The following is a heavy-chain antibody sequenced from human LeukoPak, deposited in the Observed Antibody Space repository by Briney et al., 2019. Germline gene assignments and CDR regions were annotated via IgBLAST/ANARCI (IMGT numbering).Heavy chain of an antibody. D-gene: IGHD6-19*01. Sequence: GESLKIFCRGSGISFPSYWISWVRQMPGKGLGWRGRIDPSDSYNKLSPPFQGHVTISADKSISTAYLQWSSLKASDTAVYDCARHPRGSGWFNYFDYWGQGTLVTVSS. V-gene: IGHV5-10-1*01. J-gene: IGHJ4*02. CDR1: GISFPSYW. CDR3: ARHPRGSGWFNYFDY. CDR2: IDPSDSYN.